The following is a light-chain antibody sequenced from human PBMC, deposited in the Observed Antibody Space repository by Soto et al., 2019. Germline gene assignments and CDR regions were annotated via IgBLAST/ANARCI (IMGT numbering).Light chain of an antibody. CDR1: QSVNKN. V-gene: IGKV3-15*01. CDR2: GVS. Sequence: IGLTQSPATLSFSPGERATLSCRASQSVNKNLAWYQQTAGQAPRLLIHGVSTRATGIPARFSGSGSGTEFTLTISSLQSEDFGVYYCQQYNNWRTFGQGTKV. CDR3: QQYNNWRT. J-gene: IGKJ1*01.